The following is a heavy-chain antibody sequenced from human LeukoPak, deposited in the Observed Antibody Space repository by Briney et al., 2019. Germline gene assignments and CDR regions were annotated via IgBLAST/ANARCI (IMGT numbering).Heavy chain of an antibody. CDR2: IYHSGST. J-gene: IGHJ4*02. V-gene: IGHV4-38-2*02. CDR1: GYSISSGYY. CDR3: ARDNDYGDTGGFDY. D-gene: IGHD4-17*01. Sequence: PSETLSLTCTVSGYSISSGYYWGWIRQPPGKGLEWIGIIYHSGSTYYNPSLKSRVTISVDTSKNQFSLKLSSVTAADTAVYYCARDNDYGDTGGFDYWGQGTLVTVSS.